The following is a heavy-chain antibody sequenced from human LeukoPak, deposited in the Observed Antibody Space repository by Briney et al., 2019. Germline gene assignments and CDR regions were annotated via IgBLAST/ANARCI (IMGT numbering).Heavy chain of an antibody. CDR3: AKVLVAGEADY. V-gene: IGHV3-23*01. J-gene: IGHJ4*02. CDR2: ISGSGGST. CDR1: GFSFSSYN. Sequence: GGSLRLSCAASGFSFSSYNMNWVRQAPGKGLEWVSAISGSGGSTYYADSVKGRFTISRDNSKNTLYLQMNSLRAEDTAVYYCAKVLVAGEADYWGQGTLVTVSS. D-gene: IGHD3-10*01.